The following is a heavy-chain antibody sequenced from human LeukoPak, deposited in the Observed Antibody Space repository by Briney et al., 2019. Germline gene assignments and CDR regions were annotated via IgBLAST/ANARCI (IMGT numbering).Heavy chain of an antibody. CDR2: ISHNGGTT. CDR1: GITFSRYA. D-gene: IGHD3-22*01. Sequence: GESLRLSCSASGITFSRYAMHWVRQAPGKGLEYVSAISHNGGTTYYADSVKGRFTISRDNSKNTLYLQMSSLRAEDTAVYYCVKDDSYYYDSSAYLAWGQGTLVTVSS. CDR3: VKDDSYYYDSSAYLA. J-gene: IGHJ5*02. V-gene: IGHV3-64D*06.